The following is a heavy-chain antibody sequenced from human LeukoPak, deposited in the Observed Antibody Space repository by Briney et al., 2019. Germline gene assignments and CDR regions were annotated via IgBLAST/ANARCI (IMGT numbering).Heavy chain of an antibody. Sequence: SETLSLTCTVSGGSISSGGYYWSWIRQHPGKGLEWIGYIYYSGSTYYNPSLKSRVTISVDTSKNQFSLKLSSVTTADTAVYYCARGSWIDGLGYWGQGTLVTVSS. J-gene: IGHJ4*02. D-gene: IGHD2-2*03. V-gene: IGHV4-31*03. CDR1: GGSISSGGYY. CDR2: IYYSGST. CDR3: ARGSWIDGLGY.